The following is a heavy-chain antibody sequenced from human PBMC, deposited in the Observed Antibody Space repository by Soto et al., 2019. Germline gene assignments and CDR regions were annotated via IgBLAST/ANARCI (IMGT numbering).Heavy chain of an antibody. J-gene: IGHJ3*02. CDR2: IYSGGST. D-gene: IGHD3-10*01. CDR3: ARFGDRARPFAFDI. Sequence: PGGSLRLSCAASGFTVSSNYMSWVRQAPGKGLEWVSVIYSGGSTYYADSVKGRFTISRHNSKNTLYLQMNSLRAEDTAVYYCARFGDRARPFAFDIWGQGTMVTVSS. V-gene: IGHV3-53*04. CDR1: GFTVSSNY.